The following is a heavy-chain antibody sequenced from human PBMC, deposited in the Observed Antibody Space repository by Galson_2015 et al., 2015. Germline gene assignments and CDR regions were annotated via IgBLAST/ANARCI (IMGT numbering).Heavy chain of an antibody. D-gene: IGHD4-23*01. J-gene: IGHJ6*02. CDR1: GFTFSDYY. Sequence: SLRLSCAASGFTFSDYYMSWIRQAPGKGLEWVSYISSSGSTIYYADSVRGRFTISRDNAKNSLYLQMNSLRAEDTAVDYCARAYDYGGNSGVYYYYYGMDVWGQGTTVTVSS. CDR2: ISSSGSTI. V-gene: IGHV3-11*01. CDR3: ARAYDYGGNSGVYYYYYGMDV.